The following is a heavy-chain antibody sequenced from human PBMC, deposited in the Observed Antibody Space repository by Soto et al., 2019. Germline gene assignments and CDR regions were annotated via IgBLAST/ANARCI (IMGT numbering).Heavy chain of an antibody. J-gene: IGHJ4*02. V-gene: IGHV4-34*01. Sequence: SETLSLTCAVYGGSFSGYYWSWLRQPPGKGLEWIGEINHSGSTNYNPSLKSRVTISVDTSKNQFSLKLSSVTAADTAVYYCARGGTRGDYDILTGYGHPAGIPLLYWGQGTLVTVSS. CDR3: ARGGTRGDYDILTGYGHPAGIPLLY. CDR2: INHSGST. CDR1: GGSFSGYY. D-gene: IGHD3-9*01.